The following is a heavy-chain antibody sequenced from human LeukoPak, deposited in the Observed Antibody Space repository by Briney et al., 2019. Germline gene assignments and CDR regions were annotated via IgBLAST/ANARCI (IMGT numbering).Heavy chain of an antibody. J-gene: IGHJ4*02. Sequence: GGSLRLSCAASGFIVSNNYMSWFRQAPGKGLEWVSIIYSAGATYYADSVKDRFTISRDNPKNTLYLQMNSLRAEDTAVYYCARAKSGYSYIIDYWGQGTLVSVSS. CDR3: ARAKSGYSYIIDY. CDR1: GFIVSNNY. D-gene: IGHD5-18*01. CDR2: IYSAGAT. V-gene: IGHV3-53*01.